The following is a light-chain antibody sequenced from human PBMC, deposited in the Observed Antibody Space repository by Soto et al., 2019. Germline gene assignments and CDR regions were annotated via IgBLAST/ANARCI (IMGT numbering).Light chain of an antibody. Sequence: QSARTHPPSVSGSPRQSVTISCTGTSSDVGGYNRVSWYQQPPDTAPKVMIYEVSNRPSGVPDRFSGSKSGNTASLTISGLQAEDEADYYCCSFTTSSTYVFGTGTKV. CDR2: EVS. J-gene: IGLJ1*01. V-gene: IGLV2-18*02. CDR1: SSDVGGYNR. CDR3: CSFTTSSTYV.